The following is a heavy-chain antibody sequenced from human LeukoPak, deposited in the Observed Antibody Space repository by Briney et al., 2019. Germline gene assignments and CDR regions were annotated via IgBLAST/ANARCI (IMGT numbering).Heavy chain of an antibody. Sequence: ASVKVSCKASGYTFTGYYMYWVRPAPGQGLEWMGLINPNSGGTNYAQKFQGRVTMTRETSISTAYMELSRLRSDDTAVYYCARVPPYTAMVTSYFDYWGQGTLVTVSS. V-gene: IGHV1-2*02. D-gene: IGHD5-18*01. CDR2: INPNSGGT. J-gene: IGHJ4*02. CDR3: ARVPPYTAMVTSYFDY. CDR1: GYTFTGYY.